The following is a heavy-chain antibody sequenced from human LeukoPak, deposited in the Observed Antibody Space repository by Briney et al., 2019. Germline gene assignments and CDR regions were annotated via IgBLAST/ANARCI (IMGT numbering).Heavy chain of an antibody. Sequence: GGSVRLSCAASGFTFNSYSMNAVRQAPWKGLEWVSYISSSSSTIYYADSVKGRFTISRDNAKNSLCLQMNSLRDEDTAVYYCAREGPATMTNYYYYGMDVWGQGTTVTVSS. CDR3: AREGPATMTNYYYYGMDV. J-gene: IGHJ6*02. V-gene: IGHV3-48*02. D-gene: IGHD3-22*01. CDR1: GFTFNSYS. CDR2: ISSSSSTI.